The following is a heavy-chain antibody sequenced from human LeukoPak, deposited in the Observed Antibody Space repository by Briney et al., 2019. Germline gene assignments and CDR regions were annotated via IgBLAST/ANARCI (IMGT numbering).Heavy chain of an antibody. CDR3: ARRGVVGSKYYFDY. D-gene: IGHD3-10*01. J-gene: IGHJ4*02. CDR1: GGSIGSSSYY. Sequence: SETLSLTCTVSGGSIGSSSYYWGWIRQPPGKGLEWIGSIYYSGSTYYNPSLKSRVTISVDTSKNQFSLKLSSVTAADTAVYYCARRGVVGSKYYFDYWGQGTLVTVSS. CDR2: IYYSGST. V-gene: IGHV4-39*07.